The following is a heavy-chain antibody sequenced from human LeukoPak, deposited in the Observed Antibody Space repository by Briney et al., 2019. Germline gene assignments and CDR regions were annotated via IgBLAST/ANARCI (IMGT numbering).Heavy chain of an antibody. V-gene: IGHV1-3*01. J-gene: IGHJ4*02. CDR3: ARPGIAAAGRVY. CDR1: GYTFTTYA. Sequence: ASVKVSCKASGYTFTTYAIHWVRQAPGQRLEWMGWINVGNGDTKYSQKFQGRVTITMDTSASTAYMDLSSLRSEDTAVYYCARPGIAAAGRVYWGQGTLVTVSS. CDR2: INVGNGDT. D-gene: IGHD6-13*01.